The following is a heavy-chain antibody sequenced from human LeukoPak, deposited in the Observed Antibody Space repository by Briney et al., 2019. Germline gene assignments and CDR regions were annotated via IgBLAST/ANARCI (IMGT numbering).Heavy chain of an antibody. CDR3: ARAGRKVTTTSRFDY. Sequence: ASVKVSCKVSGYTLTELSMHWVRQAPGKGLEWMGGFDPEDGETIYAQKFQGRVTITADESTSTAYMELSSLRSEDTAVYYCARAGRKVTTTSRFDYWGQGTLVTVSS. D-gene: IGHD4-17*01. V-gene: IGHV1-24*01. J-gene: IGHJ4*02. CDR1: GYTLTELS. CDR2: FDPEDGET.